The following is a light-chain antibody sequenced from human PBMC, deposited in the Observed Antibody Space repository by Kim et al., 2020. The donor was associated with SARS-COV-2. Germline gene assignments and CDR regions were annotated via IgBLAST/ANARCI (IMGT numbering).Light chain of an antibody. Sequence: SYELTQPPSVSVSPGQTARITCSGDALPKQYAYWYQQKPGQAPVLVIYKDSERPSGITERFSGSSSGTTVTLTISGVQAEDEADYYCQSADSSGTSLVFG. CDR3: QSADSSGTSLV. V-gene: IGLV3-25*03. J-gene: IGLJ3*02. CDR2: KDS. CDR1: ALPKQY.